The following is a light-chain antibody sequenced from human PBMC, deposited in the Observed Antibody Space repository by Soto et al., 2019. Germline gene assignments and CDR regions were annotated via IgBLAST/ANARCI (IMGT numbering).Light chain of an antibody. J-gene: IGKJ2*01. V-gene: IGKV3D-15*01. CDR1: QSVSSN. CDR2: GAS. Sequence: EIVMTQSPATLSVSPGERATLSCRASQSVSSNLAWYQQKPGQAPRLLIYGASTRATGIPARFSGSGSGTEFTLTLSSLQSEDFAVYYCQQYNNWYTFGQETKLEIK. CDR3: QQYNNWYT.